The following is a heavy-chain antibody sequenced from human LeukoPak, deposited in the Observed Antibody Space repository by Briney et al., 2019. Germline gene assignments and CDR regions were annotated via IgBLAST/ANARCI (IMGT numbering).Heavy chain of an antibody. V-gene: IGHV3-23*01. D-gene: IGHD2-15*01. CDR1: GFTFSSYA. J-gene: IGHJ3*02. Sequence: GGSLRLSCAASGFTFSSYAVSWVRQAPGKGLEWVSAISGSGGSTYYADSVKGRFTISRDNSKNTLYLQMNSLRAEDTAVYYCAKGIVVVVAATDAFDIWGQGTMVTVSS. CDR2: ISGSGGST. CDR3: AKGIVVVVAATDAFDI.